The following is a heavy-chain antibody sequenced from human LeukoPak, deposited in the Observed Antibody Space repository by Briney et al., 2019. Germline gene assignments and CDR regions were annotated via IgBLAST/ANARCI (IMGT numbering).Heavy chain of an antibody. D-gene: IGHD4-17*01. CDR1: GYTFTSHG. V-gene: IGHV1-18*01. CDR2: ISGYNGNT. Sequence: GASVKVSCKASGYTFTSHGISWVRQAPGRGLEWMGWISGYNGNTNYAQKVRGRVTMTTDTSTTTAYMELSSLRSEDTAVYYCARERGLGYGDYPTDYWGQGTLVTVSS. J-gene: IGHJ4*02. CDR3: ARERGLGYGDYPTDY.